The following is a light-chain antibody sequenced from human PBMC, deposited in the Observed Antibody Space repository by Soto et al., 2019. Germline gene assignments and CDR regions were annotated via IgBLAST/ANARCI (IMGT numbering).Light chain of an antibody. Sequence: DIVMTQSPLSLPATPLDPASISCRSSQSFLHSNGYNYLDWYLQKPGQSPQLLIYLGSNRASGVPDRFSGSGSGTDFTFTISSLQPEDIATYYCQQYDNLPITFGQGTRLEIK. CDR1: QSFLHSNGYNY. J-gene: IGKJ5*01. CDR3: QQYDNLPIT. V-gene: IGKV2-28*01. CDR2: LGS.